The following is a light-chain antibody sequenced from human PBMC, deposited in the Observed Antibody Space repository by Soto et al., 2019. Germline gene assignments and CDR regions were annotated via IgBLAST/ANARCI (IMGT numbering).Light chain of an antibody. CDR2: DAS. Sequence: DIQMTQSPSTLSASVGDRVTITCRASQSISSWLAWYQQKPGKAPKFLIYDASALESGVPSRFSGSGSGTDFTLTISNLQPDDCATYYCQQYENYWTFGQGTKVDIK. CDR1: QSISSW. V-gene: IGKV1-5*01. J-gene: IGKJ1*01. CDR3: QQYENYWT.